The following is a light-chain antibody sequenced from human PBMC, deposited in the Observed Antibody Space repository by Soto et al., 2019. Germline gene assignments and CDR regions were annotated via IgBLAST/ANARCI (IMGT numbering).Light chain of an antibody. CDR3: SSYTSSSTWV. J-gene: IGLJ3*02. V-gene: IGLV2-14*01. CDR1: SSDVGSYNY. CDR2: EVS. Sequence: QSALTQPASVSGSPGQSITISCTGASSDVGSYNYVSWYQQHPGRVPQLIIFEVSDRPSGVSNRFSGSKSGNTASLTISGLQAEDEADYYCSSYTSSSTWVFGEGTKLTVL.